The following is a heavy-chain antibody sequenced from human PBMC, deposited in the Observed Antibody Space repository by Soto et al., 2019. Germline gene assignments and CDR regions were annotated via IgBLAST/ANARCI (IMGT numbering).Heavy chain of an antibody. CDR1: GFTFSSYS. Sequence: PVGSLRLSGAASGFTFSSYSMNWVRQAPGKGLEWVSSISSSSSYIYYADSVKGRFTIPRDNAKNSLYLQMNSLRAEDTAVYYCARVSYDSSGYFDYWGQGTLVTVSS. J-gene: IGHJ4*02. CDR3: ARVSYDSSGYFDY. D-gene: IGHD3-22*01. V-gene: IGHV3-21*01. CDR2: ISSSSSYI.